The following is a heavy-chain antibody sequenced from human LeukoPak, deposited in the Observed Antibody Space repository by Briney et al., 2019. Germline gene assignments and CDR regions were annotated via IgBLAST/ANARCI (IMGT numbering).Heavy chain of an antibody. Sequence: GGFLRLSCAASGFTFSSYAMHWVRQAPGKGLEYVSAISSNGGSTYYANSVKGRFTISRDNSKNTLYLQMGSLRVEDTGVYYCAPKGSGSPPDWGQGTLVTVSS. D-gene: IGHD3-10*01. CDR3: APKGSGSPPD. CDR1: GFTFSSYA. CDR2: ISSNGGST. J-gene: IGHJ4*02. V-gene: IGHV3-64*01.